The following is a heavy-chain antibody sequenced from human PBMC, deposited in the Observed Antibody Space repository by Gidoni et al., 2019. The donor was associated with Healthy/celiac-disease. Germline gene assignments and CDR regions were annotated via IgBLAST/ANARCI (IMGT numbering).Heavy chain of an antibody. CDR1: GFPFCSYS. CDR3: ARDSGIAVAGRGDY. D-gene: IGHD6-19*01. CDR2: ISSSSSTI. V-gene: IGHV3-48*01. J-gene: IGHJ4*02. Sequence: EVQLVGSGGGLVQPGGSLGLSCAASGFPFCSYSMNWVRQAPGKGLEWVSYISSSSSTIYYADSVKGRFTISRDNAKNSLYLQMNSLRAEDTAVYYCARDSGIAVAGRGDYWGQGTLVTVSS.